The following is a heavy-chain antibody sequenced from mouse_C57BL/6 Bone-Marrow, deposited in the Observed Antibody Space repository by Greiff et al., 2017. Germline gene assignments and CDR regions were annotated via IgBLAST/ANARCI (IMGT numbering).Heavy chain of an antibody. J-gene: IGHJ2*01. CDR2: IRNKANGYTT. V-gene: IGHV7-3*01. D-gene: IGHD1-1*01. CDR1: GFTFTDYY. Sequence: EVQRVESGGGLVQPGGSLSLSCAASGFTFTDYYMSWVRQPPGKALEWLGFIRNKANGYTTEYSASVKGRFTISRDNSQSILYLQMNALRAEDSATYYCARYGYYGSSSHFDDWGQGTTLTVSS. CDR3: ARYGYYGSSSHFDD.